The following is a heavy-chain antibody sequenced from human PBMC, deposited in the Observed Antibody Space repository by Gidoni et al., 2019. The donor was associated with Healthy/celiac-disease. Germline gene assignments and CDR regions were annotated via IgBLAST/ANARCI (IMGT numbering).Heavy chain of an antibody. D-gene: IGHD6-19*01. CDR1: GFTFSSYE. V-gene: IGHV3-48*03. Sequence: EVQLVASGGGLVQPGGSLRLSCAASGFTFSSYEMNWVRQAPGKGLEWVSYISSSGSTIYYADSVKGRFTISRDNAKNSLSLQMNSLRAEDTAVYYCARELVWLDGWGQGALVTVSS. CDR2: ISSSGSTI. J-gene: IGHJ4*02. CDR3: ARELVWLDG.